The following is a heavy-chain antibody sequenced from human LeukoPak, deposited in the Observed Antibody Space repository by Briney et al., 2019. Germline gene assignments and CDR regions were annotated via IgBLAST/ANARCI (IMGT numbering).Heavy chain of an antibody. J-gene: IGHJ5*02. V-gene: IGHV3-21*01. CDR2: ISSSSSYI. Sequence: GGSLRLSCAASGFTFSSYSMNWVRQAPGKGLEWVSSISSSSSYIYYADSVKGRFTISRDNAKNSLYLQMNSLRAEDTAVYCCARTPDSSGYFHWFDPWGQGTLVTVSS. CDR3: ARTPDSSGYFHWFDP. CDR1: GFTFSSYS. D-gene: IGHD3-22*01.